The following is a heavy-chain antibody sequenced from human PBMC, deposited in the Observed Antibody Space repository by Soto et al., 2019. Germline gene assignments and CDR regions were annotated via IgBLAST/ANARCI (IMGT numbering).Heavy chain of an antibody. D-gene: IGHD5-18*01. V-gene: IGHV1-8*01. CDR3: ARETDTSMVDY. Sequence: QVQLVQSGAEVKKPGASVKVSCQTSGYNFSAYYFNWVRQAAGQGPEWMGWLNPRNGQTGYVQKFRGRVTMTRDTSIATVYLELSRLTSEDTAIYYCARETDTSMVDYWGQGTLVTVSS. CDR2: LNPRNGQT. J-gene: IGHJ4*02. CDR1: GYNFSAYY.